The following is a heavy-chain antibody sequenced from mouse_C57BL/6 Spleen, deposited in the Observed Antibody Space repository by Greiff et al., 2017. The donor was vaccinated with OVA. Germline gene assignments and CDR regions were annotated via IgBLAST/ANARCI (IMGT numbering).Heavy chain of an antibody. CDR3: AREGADYDVNFDV. V-gene: IGHV1-64*01. J-gene: IGHJ1*03. D-gene: IGHD2-4*01. CDR2: IHPNSGST. Sequence: QVQLQQPGAELVKPGASVKLSCKASGYTFTSYWMHWVKQRPGQGLEWIGMIHPNSGSTNYNEKFKSKATLTVDKSSSTAYMQLSSLTSEDSAVYYCAREGADYDVNFDVWGTGTTVTVSS. CDR1: GYTFTSYW.